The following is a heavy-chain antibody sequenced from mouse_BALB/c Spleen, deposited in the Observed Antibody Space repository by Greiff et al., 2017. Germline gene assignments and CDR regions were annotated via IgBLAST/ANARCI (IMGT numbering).Heavy chain of an antibody. CDR3: VYGYDEEVWFAY. CDR2: IDPANGNT. V-gene: IGHV14-3*02. Sequence: VHVKQSGAELVKPGASVKLSCTASGFNIKDTYMHWVKQRPEQGLEWIGRIDPANGNTKYDPKFQGKATITADTSSNTAYLQLSSLTSEDTAVYYCVYGYDEEVWFAYWGQGTLVTVSA. CDR1: GFNIKDTY. J-gene: IGHJ3*01. D-gene: IGHD2-2*01.